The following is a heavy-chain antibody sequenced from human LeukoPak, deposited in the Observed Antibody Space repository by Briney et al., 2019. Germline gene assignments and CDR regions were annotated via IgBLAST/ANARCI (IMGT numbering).Heavy chain of an antibody. V-gene: IGHV3-30*02. CDR1: GFTFSSYG. CDR3: AKEAGAYYYDSSGYHYFDY. CDR2: IRYDGSNK. Sequence: PGGSLRLSCAASGFTFSSYGMHWVRQAPGKGLEWVAFIRYDGSNKYYADSVKGRFTISRDNSKNTLYLQMNSLRAEDTAVYYCAKEAGAYYYDSSGYHYFDYWGQGTLVTVSS. J-gene: IGHJ4*02. D-gene: IGHD3-22*01.